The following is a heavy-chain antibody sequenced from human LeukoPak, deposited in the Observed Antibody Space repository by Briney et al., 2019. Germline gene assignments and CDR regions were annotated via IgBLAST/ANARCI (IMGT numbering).Heavy chain of an antibody. CDR1: GFTFSSYW. V-gene: IGHV3-74*01. CDR2: VNTDGSST. D-gene: IGHD2-21*02. Sequence: GGSLRLSCAASGFTFSSYWMHWVRQAPGKGLVWVSRVNTDGSSTTYADSVKGRFTISRDNAKNTLYLQMISLRAEDTAVYYCARDLRGIVVVTAIDYWGQGTLVTVSS. CDR3: ARDLRGIVVVTAIDY. J-gene: IGHJ4*02.